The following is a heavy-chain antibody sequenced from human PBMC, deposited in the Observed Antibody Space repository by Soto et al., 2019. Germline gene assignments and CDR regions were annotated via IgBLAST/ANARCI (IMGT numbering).Heavy chain of an antibody. J-gene: IGHJ4*02. CDR2: IIPILGIP. D-gene: IGHD2-8*01. V-gene: IGHV1-69*02. CDR3: ATGSPEAWSLDF. Sequence: QVQLVQSGAEVRKPGSSVKVSCKASGLTFSSESVSWVRQAPGQGLEWMGRIIPILGIPNVAQTFQGRLTITADKSSDTAYLVLTSLRHEDTALYFRATGSPEAWSLDFWGQGTLVSVSS. CDR1: GLTFSSES.